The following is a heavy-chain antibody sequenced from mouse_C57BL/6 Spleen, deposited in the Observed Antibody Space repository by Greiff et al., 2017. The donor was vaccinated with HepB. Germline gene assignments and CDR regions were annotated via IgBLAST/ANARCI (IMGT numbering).Heavy chain of an antibody. CDR3: ARGGYDDGSSYYLDY. Sequence: VQLQESGAELVKPGASVKMSCKASGYTFTTYPIEWMKQNHGKSLEWIGNFHPYNDDTKYNEKFKGKATLTVEKSSSTVYLELSRLTSDDSAVYYGARGGYDDGSSYYLDYWGQGTTLTVSS. CDR1: GYTFTTYP. V-gene: IGHV1-47*01. J-gene: IGHJ2*01. D-gene: IGHD1-1*01. CDR2: FHPYNDDT.